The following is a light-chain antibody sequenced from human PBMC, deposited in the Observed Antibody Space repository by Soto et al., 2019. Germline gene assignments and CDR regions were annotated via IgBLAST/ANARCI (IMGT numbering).Light chain of an antibody. CDR2: DAS. Sequence: EIVLTQSPATLSLSPGERATLSCRASQSVSSYLAWYQQKPGQAPRLLIYDASARVTGIPARFSGSGSGTDFTLTISSLEPEDFAVYYCQQRSNWPGTFGQGTKLEIK. V-gene: IGKV3-11*01. J-gene: IGKJ2*01. CDR3: QQRSNWPGT. CDR1: QSVSSY.